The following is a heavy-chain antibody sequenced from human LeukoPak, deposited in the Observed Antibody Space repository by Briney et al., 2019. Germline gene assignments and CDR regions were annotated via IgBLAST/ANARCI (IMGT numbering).Heavy chain of an antibody. CDR3: AARGYSYGHLFDY. Sequence: SQTLSLTCTVSGGSISSGGYYWSWIRQHPGIGLEWIGYIYYSGSTYYNPSLKSRVTISVDTSKNQFSLKLSSVTAADTAVYYCAARGYSYGHLFDYWGQGTLVTVSS. CDR1: GGSISSGGYY. D-gene: IGHD5-18*01. J-gene: IGHJ4*02. CDR2: IYYSGST. V-gene: IGHV4-31*03.